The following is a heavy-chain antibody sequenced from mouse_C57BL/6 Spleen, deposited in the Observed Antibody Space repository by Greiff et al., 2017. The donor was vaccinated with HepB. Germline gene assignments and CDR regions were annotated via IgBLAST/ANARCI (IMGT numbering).Heavy chain of an antibody. Sequence: EVQLQQSGPELVKPGASVKISCKASGYSFTGYYMNWVKQSPEKSLEWIGEINPSTGGTTYNQKFKAKATLTVDKSSSTAYMQLKSLTSEDSAVYYWARGIWGEGGAMDYWGQGTSVIVSS. D-gene: IGHD1-1*02. V-gene: IGHV1-42*01. CDR3: ARGIWGEGGAMDY. CDR2: INPSTGGT. J-gene: IGHJ4*01. CDR1: GYSFTGYY.